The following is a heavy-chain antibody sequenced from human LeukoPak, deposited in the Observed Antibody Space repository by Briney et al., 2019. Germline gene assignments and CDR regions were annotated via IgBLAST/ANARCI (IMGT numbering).Heavy chain of an antibody. V-gene: IGHV4-59*01. J-gene: IGHJ6*03. Sequence: SETLSLTCTVSGGSISSYYWSWIRQPPGKGLEWIGYIYYSGSTNYNPSLKSRVTISVDTSKNQFSLKLSSVTAADTAVYYCARVQTTRGAGTKLYYYYYYYMDVWGKGTTVTISS. CDR1: GGSISSYY. CDR2: IYYSGST. CDR3: ARVQTTRGAGTKLYYYYYYYMDV. D-gene: IGHD6-19*01.